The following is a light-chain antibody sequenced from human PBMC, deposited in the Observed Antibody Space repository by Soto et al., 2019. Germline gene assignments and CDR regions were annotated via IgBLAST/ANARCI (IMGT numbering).Light chain of an antibody. V-gene: IGKV3-15*01. CDR1: QSVSSN. CDR2: GAS. J-gene: IGKJ2*01. Sequence: EIVMTQSPDTLSVSPGVRATLSCRASQSVSSNLAWYQQKPGQAPRLLIYGASTRATGFPARFSGSGSGTEFTLTISSLQSEDFAVYYCHHYNSWPYTFGQGTKVEIK. CDR3: HHYNSWPYT.